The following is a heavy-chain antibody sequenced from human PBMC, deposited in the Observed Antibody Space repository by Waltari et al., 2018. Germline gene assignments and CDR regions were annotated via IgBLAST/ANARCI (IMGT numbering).Heavy chain of an antibody. D-gene: IGHD4-17*01. Sequence: QVQLVQSGAEVKKPGASVKVSCKASGYTFTSSPLHWVLPAPGQRLEWMGWINAGNGNTKYSQKFQGRVTITRDTSASTAYMELSSLRSEDTAVYYCAATTVTTLDYYYGMDVWGQGTTVTVSS. CDR1: GYTFTSSP. V-gene: IGHV1-3*01. CDR3: AATTVTTLDYYYGMDV. J-gene: IGHJ6*02. CDR2: INAGNGNT.